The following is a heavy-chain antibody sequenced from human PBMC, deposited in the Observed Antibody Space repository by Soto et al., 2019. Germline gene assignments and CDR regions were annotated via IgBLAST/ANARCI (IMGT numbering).Heavy chain of an antibody. CDR3: ARAPNYGDYKYYFDY. CDR1: GGSISSGGYY. Sequence: SETLSLTCTVSGGSISSGGYYWSWIRQHPGKGLEWIGYIYYSGSTYYNPSLKSRVTISVDTSKNQFSLKLSSVTAADTAVYYCARAPNYGDYKYYFDYWGQGTLVTVSS. D-gene: IGHD4-17*01. CDR2: IYYSGST. V-gene: IGHV4-31*03. J-gene: IGHJ4*02.